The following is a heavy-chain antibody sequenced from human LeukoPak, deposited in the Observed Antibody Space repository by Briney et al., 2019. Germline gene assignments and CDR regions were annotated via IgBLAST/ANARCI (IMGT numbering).Heavy chain of an antibody. CDR3: ARETPRGVVAATPDY. V-gene: IGHV4-38-2*02. J-gene: IGHJ4*02. Sequence: SETLSLSCTVSGYSISSGYYWGWIRQPPGKGLEWIGSIYHSGSTYYNPSLKSRVTISVDTSKNQFSLKLSSVTAADTAVYYCARETPRGVVAATPDYWGQGTLVTVSS. CDR2: IYHSGST. CDR1: GYSISSGYY. D-gene: IGHD2-15*01.